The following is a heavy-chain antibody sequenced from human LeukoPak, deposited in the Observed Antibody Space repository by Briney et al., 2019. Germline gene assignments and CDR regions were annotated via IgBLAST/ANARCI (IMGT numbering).Heavy chain of an antibody. CDR1: GGTFSSYT. D-gene: IGHD2-2*01. Sequence: GASVKVSCKASGGTFSSYTISWVRQAPGQGLEWMGRIIPILGIANSAQKFQGRVTITADKSTSTAYMELSSLRSEDTAVYYCARDSRYFSTTSCIRDDYWGREPWSPSPQ. J-gene: IGHJ4*02. V-gene: IGHV1-69*04. CDR3: ARDSRYFSTTSCIRDDY. CDR2: IIPILGIA.